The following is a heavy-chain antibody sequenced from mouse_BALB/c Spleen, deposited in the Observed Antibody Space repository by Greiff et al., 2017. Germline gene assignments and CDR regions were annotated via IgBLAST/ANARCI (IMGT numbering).Heavy chain of an antibody. CDR2: ISDGGSYT. J-gene: IGHJ3*01. CDR1: GFTFSDYY. V-gene: IGHV5-4*02. Sequence: EVKLMESGGGLVKPGGSLKLSCAASGFTFSDYYMYWVRQTPEKRLEWVATISDGGSYTYYPDSVKGRFTISRDNAKNNLYLQMSSLKSEDTAMYYCARDGGYYGSSPAWFAYWGQGTLVTVSA. CDR3: ARDGGYYGSSPAWFAY. D-gene: IGHD1-1*01.